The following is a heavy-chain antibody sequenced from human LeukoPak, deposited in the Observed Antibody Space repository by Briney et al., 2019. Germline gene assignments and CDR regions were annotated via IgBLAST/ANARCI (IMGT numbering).Heavy chain of an antibody. V-gene: IGHV3-30*04. CDR2: ISYDGSNK. CDR3: ARSAGRGYSYGKGFTS. D-gene: IGHD5-18*01. J-gene: IGHJ5*02. Sequence: TGGSLRLSCAASGFTFNNYAMHWVRQAPGKGLEWVAVISYDGSNKYYADSVKGRFTISRDNSKNTLYLQMNSLRAEDTAVYYCARSAGRGYSYGKGFTSWGQGTLVTVSS. CDR1: GFTFNNYA.